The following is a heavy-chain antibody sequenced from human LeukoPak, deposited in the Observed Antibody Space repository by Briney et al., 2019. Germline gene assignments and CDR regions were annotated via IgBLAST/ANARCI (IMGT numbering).Heavy chain of an antibody. CDR2: IYNSRST. CDR3: ARHYGGYSGSWVHY. Sequence: SETLSLTCTVSGGSISSYCWSWIRQPPGKGLEWIGYIYNSRSTNYNASLKSRVTISVDTSKKQFSLTLSSVTAADTAVYFCARHYGGYSGSWVHYWGQGTMVTVSS. CDR1: GGSISSYC. J-gene: IGHJ4*02. V-gene: IGHV4-59*08. D-gene: IGHD6-13*01.